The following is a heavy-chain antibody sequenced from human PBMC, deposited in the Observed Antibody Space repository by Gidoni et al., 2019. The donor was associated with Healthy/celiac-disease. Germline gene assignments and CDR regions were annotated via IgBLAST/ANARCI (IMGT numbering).Heavy chain of an antibody. J-gene: IGHJ5*02. CDR3: AREGTLLLWFGELIPPYNWFDP. CDR2: INAGNGNT. CDR1: GYTFTSYA. Sequence: QVQLVQSGAEVKKPGASVKVSCKASGYTFTSYAMHWVRQAPGQRLEWMGWINAGNGNTKYSQKFQGRVTITRDTSASTAYMELSSLRSEDTAVYYCAREGTLLLWFGELIPPYNWFDPWGQGTLVTVSS. V-gene: IGHV1-3*01. D-gene: IGHD3-10*01.